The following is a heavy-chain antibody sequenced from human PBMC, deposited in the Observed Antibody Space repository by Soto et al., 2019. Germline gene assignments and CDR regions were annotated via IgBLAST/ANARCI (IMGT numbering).Heavy chain of an antibody. D-gene: IGHD6-19*01. Sequence: NPSETLSLTCSVSGGSISCHYWTWIRQSPGKGLEWIGYIFYSGSTNYNPSLKSRVTISVDTSKNQFSLKMSSVTAADTAVYYCARVGSSGWSPDYWGPGTLVTVSS. CDR1: GGSISCHY. CDR3: ARVGSSGWSPDY. J-gene: IGHJ4*02. CDR2: IFYSGST. V-gene: IGHV4-59*11.